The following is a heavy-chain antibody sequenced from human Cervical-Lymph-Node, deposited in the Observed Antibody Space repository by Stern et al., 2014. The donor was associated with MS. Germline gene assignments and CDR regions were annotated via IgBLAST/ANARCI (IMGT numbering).Heavy chain of an antibody. CDR1: GYTFTSYG. D-gene: IGHD3-16*01. CDR3: AREEDYMLENCGMDV. Sequence: VQLVQSGAEVKKPGASVKVSCKASGYTFTSYGISSVLQAPGQGVEWMGWISAYNGNRKYVQKLQGRVTGTTDTPSSTAYMELRSLRSDDTAVYYCAREEDYMLENCGMDVWGQGTTVTVSS. J-gene: IGHJ6*02. V-gene: IGHV1-18*01. CDR2: ISAYNGNR.